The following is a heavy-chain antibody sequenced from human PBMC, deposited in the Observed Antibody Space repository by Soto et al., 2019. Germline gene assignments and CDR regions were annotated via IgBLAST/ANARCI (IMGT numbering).Heavy chain of an antibody. CDR3: ARAAGGPTSGLVDY. CDR2: ISSSSSYI. V-gene: IGHV3-21*01. D-gene: IGHD2-15*01. J-gene: IGHJ4*02. CDR1: GFTFSSYS. Sequence: EVQLVESGGGLVKPGGSLRLSCAASGFTFSSYSMNWVRQAPGKGLEWVSSISSSSSYIYYADSVKGRFTISRDNAKNSLYLQMNSLRAEDTAVYYCARAAGGPTSGLVDYWGQGTLVTVSS.